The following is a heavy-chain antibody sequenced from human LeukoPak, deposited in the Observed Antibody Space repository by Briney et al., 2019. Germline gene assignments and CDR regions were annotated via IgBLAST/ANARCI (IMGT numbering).Heavy chain of an antibody. Sequence: GRSLRLSCAASGFTFSSYGMHWVRQAPGKGLEWVAVISYDGSNKYYADSVKGRFTISRDNSKNTLYLQMNSLRAEDTAVYYCARDDRDGLDSRHYYAMDVWGQGTTVTVSS. CDR1: GFTFSSYG. D-gene: IGHD5-24*01. J-gene: IGHJ6*02. CDR2: ISYDGSNK. CDR3: ARDDRDGLDSRHYYAMDV. V-gene: IGHV3-30*03.